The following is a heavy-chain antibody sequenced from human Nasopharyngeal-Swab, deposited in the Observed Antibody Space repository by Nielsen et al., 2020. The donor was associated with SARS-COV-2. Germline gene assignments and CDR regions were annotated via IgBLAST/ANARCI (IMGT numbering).Heavy chain of an antibody. CDR2: ISWNSGSI. V-gene: IGHV3-9*01. CDR1: GFTFDDYA. Sequence: GGSLRLSCAASGFTFDDYAMHWVRQAPGKGLEWASGISWNSGSIGYADSVKGRFTISRDNAKNSLYLQMNSLRAEDTALYYCAKATTVGYYYYYGMDVWGQGTTVTVSS. J-gene: IGHJ6*02. D-gene: IGHD4-11*01. CDR3: AKATTVGYYYYYGMDV.